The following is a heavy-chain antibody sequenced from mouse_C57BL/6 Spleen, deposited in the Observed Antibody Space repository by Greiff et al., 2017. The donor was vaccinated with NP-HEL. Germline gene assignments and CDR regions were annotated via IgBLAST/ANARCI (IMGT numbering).Heavy chain of an antibody. D-gene: IGHD1-1*01. V-gene: IGHV14-4*01. CDR3: TRLRGYYFDY. Sequence: EVMLVESGAELVRPGASVKLSCTASGFNIKDDYMHWVKQRPEQGLEWIGWIDPENGDTEYASKFQGKATITADTSSNTAYLQLSSLTSEDTAVYYCTRLRGYYFDYWGQGTTLTVSS. J-gene: IGHJ2*01. CDR2: IDPENGDT. CDR1: GFNIKDDY.